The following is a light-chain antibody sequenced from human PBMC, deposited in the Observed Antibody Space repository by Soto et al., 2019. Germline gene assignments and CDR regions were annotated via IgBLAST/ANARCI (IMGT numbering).Light chain of an antibody. CDR1: QSVSSSY. V-gene: IGKV3-20*01. CDR3: QQYGSSLSWR. CDR2: GAS. Sequence: EIELTQSPGTLSLTPGEGATLSCRASQSVSSSYLAWYQQKPGQAPRLLIYGASSRATGIPDRFSGSGSGTDFTLTISRLEPEDFAVYYCQQYGSSLSWRFGQGTKVEIK. J-gene: IGKJ1*01.